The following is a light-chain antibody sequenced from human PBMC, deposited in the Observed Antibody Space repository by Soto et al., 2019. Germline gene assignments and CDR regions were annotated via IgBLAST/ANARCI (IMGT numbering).Light chain of an antibody. CDR1: QSVGGNF. CDR3: HHYGSSPWT. Sequence: EIVLTQSPGTLSLSPGEGATLSCRASQSVGGNFLAWYQQKPGQAPRLLIYGASSRATGIPDRFSGRGSGTDLPFTIGRLEPEDFALYYCHHYGSSPWTFGQGTEVEI. J-gene: IGKJ1*01. V-gene: IGKV3-20*01. CDR2: GAS.